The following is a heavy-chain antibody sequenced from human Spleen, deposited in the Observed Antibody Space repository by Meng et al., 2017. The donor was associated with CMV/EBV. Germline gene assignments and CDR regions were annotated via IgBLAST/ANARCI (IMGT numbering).Heavy chain of an antibody. CDR2: ISYDGSNK. J-gene: IGHJ6*02. D-gene: IGHD3-16*02. CDR3: AKSGLESLPAYYYPMDV. V-gene: IGHV3-30*04. Sequence: GESLKISCAASGFTFSSYAMHWVRQAPGKGLEWVAVISYDGSNKYYADSVKGRFTISRDNSKNTLYLQMNSLRAEDTAVYYCAKSGLESLPAYYYPMDVWGQGTTVTVS. CDR1: GFTFSSYA.